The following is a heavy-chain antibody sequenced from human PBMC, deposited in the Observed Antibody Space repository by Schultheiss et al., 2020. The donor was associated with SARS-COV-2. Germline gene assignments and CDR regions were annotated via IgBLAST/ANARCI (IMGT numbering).Heavy chain of an antibody. V-gene: IGHV3-74*01. CDR1: GFTFSSYG. CDR3: ANAVPAAMSFGSDAFDI. D-gene: IGHD2-2*01. J-gene: IGHJ3*02. CDR2: INSDGSST. Sequence: GGSLRLSCAASGFTFSSYGMHWVRQAPGKGLVWVSRINSDGSSTSYADSVKGRFTISRDNSKNTLYLQMNSLRAEDTAVYYCANAVPAAMSFGSDAFDIWGQGTMVTVSS.